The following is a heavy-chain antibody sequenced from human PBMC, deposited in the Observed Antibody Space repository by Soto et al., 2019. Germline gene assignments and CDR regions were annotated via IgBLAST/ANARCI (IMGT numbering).Heavy chain of an antibody. J-gene: IGHJ6*02. V-gene: IGHV5-51*01. CDR2: IYPGDSDT. CDR3: ARHEPGYGDYDYYYGMDV. D-gene: IGHD4-17*01. CDR1: GYSFTSYW. Sequence: GGSLKISCKVSGYSFTSYWIGWVRQMPGKGLEWMGIIYPGDSDTRYSPSFQGQVTISADKSISTAYLQWSSLKASDTAMYYCARHEPGYGDYDYYYGMDVWGQGTTVTVSS.